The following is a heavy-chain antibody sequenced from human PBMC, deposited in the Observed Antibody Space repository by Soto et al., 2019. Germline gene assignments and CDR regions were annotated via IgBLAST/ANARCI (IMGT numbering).Heavy chain of an antibody. J-gene: IGHJ5*02. CDR2: IYYSGST. Sequence: PSETLSLTCTVSGGSISSGDYYWSWIRQPPGKGLEWIGYIYYSGSTYYNPSLKSRVTISVDTSKNQFSLRLSSVTAADTAVYYCARGGGYYDFWSGSNWFDPWGQGTLVTVSS. CDR1: GGSISSGDYY. D-gene: IGHD3-3*01. V-gene: IGHV4-30-4*01. CDR3: ARGGGYYDFWSGSNWFDP.